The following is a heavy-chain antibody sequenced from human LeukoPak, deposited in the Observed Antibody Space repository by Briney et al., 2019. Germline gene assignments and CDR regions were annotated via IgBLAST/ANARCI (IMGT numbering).Heavy chain of an antibody. V-gene: IGHV5-51*01. CDR3: ARAKQANWGFGNFDY. Sequence: GESLKISCKGSGYSFTSYWIGWVRQMPGKGLEWMGIIYPGDSDTRYSPSFQGQVTISADKSISTAYLQWSSLKASDTAMYYCARAKQANWGFGNFDYWGQGTLVTVSS. J-gene: IGHJ4*02. CDR2: IYPGDSDT. CDR1: GYSFTSYW. D-gene: IGHD7-27*01.